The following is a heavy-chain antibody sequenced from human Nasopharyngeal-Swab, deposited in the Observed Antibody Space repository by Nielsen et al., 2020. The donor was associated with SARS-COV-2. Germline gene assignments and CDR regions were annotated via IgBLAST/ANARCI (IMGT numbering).Heavy chain of an antibody. CDR1: GDSVSSSSAA. CDR2: TYYRSKWYN. V-gene: IGHV6-1*01. Sequence: QTLSLTRAISGDSVSSSSAAWNWIRQSPSRGLEWLGRTYYRSKWYNDYAVSVKSRIIINPDTSKNQFSLHLNSVTPEDTAVYYCARARGAYGDYYYYYYTDVWGKGTTVTVSS. D-gene: IGHD4-17*01. J-gene: IGHJ6*03. CDR3: ARARGAYGDYYYYYYTDV.